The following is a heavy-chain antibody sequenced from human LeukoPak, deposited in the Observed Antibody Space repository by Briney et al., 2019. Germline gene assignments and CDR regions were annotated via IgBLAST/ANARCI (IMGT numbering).Heavy chain of an antibody. CDR1: GFTFSNYG. J-gene: IGHJ6*02. CDR2: MQYDGSDK. CDR3: VTRPDVGMDV. D-gene: IGHD6-6*01. V-gene: IGHV3-30*02. Sequence: GGSLRLSCAASGFTFSNYGMHWVRQAPGKGLEWVAFMQYDGSDKFFADSVKGRFTISRDNSKNMLYLQMNSLRAEDTAVYYCVTRPDVGMDVWGQGTTVTVSS.